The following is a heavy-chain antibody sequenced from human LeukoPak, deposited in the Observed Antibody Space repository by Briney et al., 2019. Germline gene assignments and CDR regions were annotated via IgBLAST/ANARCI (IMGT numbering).Heavy chain of an antibody. V-gene: IGHV3-66*01. CDR2: INNGDST. D-gene: IGHD6-13*01. CDR1: GFTVSNNY. Sequence: GGSLRLSCAASGFTVSNNYMSWVRQAPGKGLEWVSFINNGDSTYYADSVQGRFTISRDNSKNTLYLQMNSLRAEDTAVYYCARVSSYSSSWWYYLDYWGQGTLVTVSS. J-gene: IGHJ4*02. CDR3: ARVSSYSSSWWYYLDY.